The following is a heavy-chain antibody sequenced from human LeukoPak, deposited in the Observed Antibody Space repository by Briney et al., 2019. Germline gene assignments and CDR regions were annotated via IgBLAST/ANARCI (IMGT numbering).Heavy chain of an antibody. CDR2: IKQDGSEK. J-gene: IGHJ3*02. D-gene: IGHD2-15*01. Sequence: QPGGSLRLSCAASEFTFSSYWMSWVRQAPGKGLEWVADIKQDGSEKYYVDSVKGRFTISRQNAKNSLFLQMNSLRAEDTAVYYCARHRNGGSQDDAFDIWGQGTMVTVSS. CDR1: EFTFSSYW. V-gene: IGHV3-7*01. CDR3: ARHRNGGSQDDAFDI.